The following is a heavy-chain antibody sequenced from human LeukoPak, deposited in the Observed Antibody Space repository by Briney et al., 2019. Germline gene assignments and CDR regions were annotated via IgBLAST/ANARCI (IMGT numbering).Heavy chain of an antibody. V-gene: IGHV1-46*01. CDR1: GYTFTSYY. J-gene: IGHJ6*03. Sequence: ASVKVSCKASGYTFTSYYMHWVRQAPGQGLEWMGLINPSGGSTSYAQKFQGRVTMTRDTSTSTVYMELSSLRSEDTAVYYCARDLRYSSGWSASGMDVWGKGTTVTISS. D-gene: IGHD6-19*01. CDR2: INPSGGST. CDR3: ARDLRYSSGWSASGMDV.